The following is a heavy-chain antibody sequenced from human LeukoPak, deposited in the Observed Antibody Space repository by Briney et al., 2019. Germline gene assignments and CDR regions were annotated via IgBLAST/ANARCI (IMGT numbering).Heavy chain of an antibody. V-gene: IGHV4-34*01. J-gene: IGHJ4*02. D-gene: IGHD3-22*01. Sequence: SETLSLTCAVYGGSFSGYYWSWIRQPPGKGLEWIGEINHSGSTNYNPSLKSRVTISVDTSKNQFSLKLSPVTAADTAVYYCASFPLDYDSSGYYSFFDYWGQGTLVTVSS. CDR3: ASFPLDYDSSGYYSFFDY. CDR1: GGSFSGYY. CDR2: INHSGST.